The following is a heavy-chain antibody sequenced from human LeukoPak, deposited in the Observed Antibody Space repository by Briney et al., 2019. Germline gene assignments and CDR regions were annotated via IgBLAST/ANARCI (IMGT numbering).Heavy chain of an antibody. V-gene: IGHV4-4*02. J-gene: IGHJ3*02. CDR2: IYYSGST. Sequence: PSGTLSLTCAVSGGSISSSNWWSWVRQPPGKGLEWIGSIYYSGSTYYNPSLKSRVTISVDTSKNQFSLKLSSVTAADTAVYYCARQRGGVSLWFGNSDGAFDIWGQGTMVTVSS. CDR1: GGSISSSNW. CDR3: ARQRGGVSLWFGNSDGAFDI. D-gene: IGHD3-10*01.